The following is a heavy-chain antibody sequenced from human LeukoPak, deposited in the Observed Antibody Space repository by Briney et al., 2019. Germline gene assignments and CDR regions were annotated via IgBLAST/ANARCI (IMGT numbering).Heavy chain of an antibody. J-gene: IGHJ4*02. CDR1: GFTFSSYS. Sequence: PGGSLRLSCAAAGFTFSSYSMNWVRQAPGKGLEWVSSISSSSSYIYYADSVKGRFTISRDNAKNSLYLQMNSLRAEETAVYYCARNGGMIQLWLEFDYWGQGTLVTVSS. CDR2: ISSSSSYI. CDR3: ARNGGMIQLWLEFDY. D-gene: IGHD5-18*01. V-gene: IGHV3-21*01.